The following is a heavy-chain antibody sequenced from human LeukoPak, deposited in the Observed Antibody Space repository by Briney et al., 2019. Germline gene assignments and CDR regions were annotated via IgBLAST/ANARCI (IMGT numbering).Heavy chain of an antibody. J-gene: IGHJ6*02. CDR3: ARASMNDFWSGYPLYYYYYGMDV. CDR2: IYYSGST. Sequence: SETLSLTCTVSGGSISSYYWSWIRQPPGKGLEWIGYIYYSGSTNYNPSLKSRVTISVDTSKNQFSLKLSSVTAADTAVYYCARASMNDFWSGYPLYYYYYGMDVWGQGTTVTVSS. D-gene: IGHD3-3*01. CDR1: GGSISSYY. V-gene: IGHV4-59*01.